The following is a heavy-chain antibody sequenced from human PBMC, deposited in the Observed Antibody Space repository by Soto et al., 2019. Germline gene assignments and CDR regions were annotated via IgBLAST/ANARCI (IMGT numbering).Heavy chain of an antibody. CDR2: MNPNSGNT. CDR3: ARGQEYLGAFDI. J-gene: IGHJ3*02. CDR1: GYTFISYD. Sequence: QVQLVQSGAEVKKPGASVKVSCKASGYTFISYDINWVRQATGQGLEWMGWMNPNSGNTGYAQKFPGRLTMTRNTSISTAYMELSSLRSEDTAVYYCARGQEYLGAFDIWGQGTMVTVSS. V-gene: IGHV1-8*01.